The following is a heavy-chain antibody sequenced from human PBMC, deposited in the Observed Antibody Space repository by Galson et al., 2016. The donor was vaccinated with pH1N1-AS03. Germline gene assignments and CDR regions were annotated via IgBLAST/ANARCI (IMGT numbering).Heavy chain of an antibody. CDR3: ARGYCSTMSCQWGFDL. Sequence: SETLSLTCHVSGGSFSTYSWSWIRQPAGKGLEWFGRIYASGSSNYNPSLKSRFTMSLDKSKNQSSLKLSSVTAADTAVYYSARGYCSTMSCQWGFDLWGQGTPVTVSS. J-gene: IGHJ4*02. D-gene: IGHD2-2*01. CDR1: GGSFSTYS. V-gene: IGHV4-4*07. CDR2: IYASGSS.